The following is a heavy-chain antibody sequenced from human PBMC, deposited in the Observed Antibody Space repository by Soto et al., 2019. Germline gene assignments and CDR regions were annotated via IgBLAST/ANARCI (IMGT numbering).Heavy chain of an antibody. CDR1: GLTFSSYD. V-gene: IGHV3-21*01. Sequence: PGGSLRLSCAASGLTFSSYDMNWVRQTQEKGLEWVSSISSTSSYTHYSDSVKGRFTISRDNANNSLFLQMNSLRDEDTATYYCARDLALAGNYWGRGLLVTVSS. J-gene: IGHJ4*02. D-gene: IGHD6-19*01. CDR3: ARDLALAGNY. CDR2: ISSTSSYT.